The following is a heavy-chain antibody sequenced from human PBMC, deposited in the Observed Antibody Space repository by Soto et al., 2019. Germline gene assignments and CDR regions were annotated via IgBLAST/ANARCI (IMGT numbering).Heavy chain of an antibody. CDR2: IYYSGST. Sequence: QLQLQESGPGLVKPSETLSLTCTVSGGSISSSSYYWGWIRQPPGKGLEWIGSIYYSGSTYYNPSLKSRVTISVDTSKNQFSLKLSSVTAADTAVYYCASTGYDFWSGYYRDYFDYWGQGTLVTVSS. CDR3: ASTGYDFWSGYYRDYFDY. CDR1: GGSISSSSYY. V-gene: IGHV4-39*01. J-gene: IGHJ4*02. D-gene: IGHD3-3*01.